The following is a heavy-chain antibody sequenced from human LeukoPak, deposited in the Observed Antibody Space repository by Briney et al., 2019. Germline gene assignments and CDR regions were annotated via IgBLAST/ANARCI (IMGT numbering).Heavy chain of an antibody. Sequence: PSETLSLTCAVYGGPFSGYYWSWIRQPPGKGLEWIGNIHHSGSTYYNPSLKSRVTISVDTSKNQLSLKLSSVTAADTAVYYCARGRVTIFGVVIGPLPFDYWGQGTLVTVSS. CDR3: ARGRVTIFGVVIGPLPFDY. J-gene: IGHJ4*02. D-gene: IGHD3-3*01. CDR1: GGPFSGYY. CDR2: IHHSGST. V-gene: IGHV4-34*01.